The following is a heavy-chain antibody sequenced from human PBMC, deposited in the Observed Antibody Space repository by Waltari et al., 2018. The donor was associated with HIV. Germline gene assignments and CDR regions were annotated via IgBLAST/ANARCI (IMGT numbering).Heavy chain of an antibody. D-gene: IGHD3-3*02. Sequence: VQLQQWGPGLVRPSETLSLTRFLTGAPSEASSWSWIRHSLGKGLEWLGEISPGGAITYNPSLKGRLTMSVYKSKNQFSRHLASVTAADAAIYWCKVAARVRSLANNIFLFYGVDVWGPGTTVTVTS. J-gene: IGHJ6*02. CDR1: GAPSEASS. CDR2: ISPGGAI. CDR3: KVAARVRSLANNIFLFYGVDV. V-gene: IGHV4-34*02.